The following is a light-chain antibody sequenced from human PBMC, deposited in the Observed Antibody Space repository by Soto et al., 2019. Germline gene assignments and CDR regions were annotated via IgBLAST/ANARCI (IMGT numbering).Light chain of an antibody. V-gene: IGKV1-5*03. CDR2: KAS. J-gene: IGKJ3*01. CDR3: QQYNSYSRFT. CDR1: QSISSW. Sequence: DIQMTQSPSTLSASVGDRVTITCRASQSISSWLAWYQQKPGKAPKLLIYKASSLESGVPSRFSGSGSGTEFTLTISSLQPDDFATYYCQQYNSYSRFTFRPGTKVDIK.